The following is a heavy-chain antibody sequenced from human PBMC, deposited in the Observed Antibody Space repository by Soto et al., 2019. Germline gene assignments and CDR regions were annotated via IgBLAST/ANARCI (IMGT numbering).Heavy chain of an antibody. Sequence: QVQLVQSGAEMQKPGSSVKVSCQSSGGTFNTYAMIWVRQAPGQGPEWMGDISPMFGAANYAPKFQGRVTITADESTGTSYMQLSSLTSEDTALYFCAREVQVHTPAFVYWGQGTLVTVSS. CDR1: GGTFNTYA. CDR2: ISPMFGAA. D-gene: IGHD3-10*01. J-gene: IGHJ4*02. CDR3: AREVQVHTPAFVY. V-gene: IGHV1-69*19.